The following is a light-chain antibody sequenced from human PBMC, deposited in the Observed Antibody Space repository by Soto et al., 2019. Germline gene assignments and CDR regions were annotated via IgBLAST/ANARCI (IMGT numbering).Light chain of an antibody. V-gene: IGLV6-57*04. CDR2: EDK. CDR3: QSYDSSSVV. J-gene: IGLJ2*01. CDR1: SGSIGSNY. Sequence: NFMLTQPHSVSESPGKTVTISCTRSSGSIGSNYVQWYQQRPGSAPTTVIYEDKQRPSGVPDRFSGSTDGSSNSASLTISGLQTEDEADYYCQSYDSSSVVFGGGTKVNVL.